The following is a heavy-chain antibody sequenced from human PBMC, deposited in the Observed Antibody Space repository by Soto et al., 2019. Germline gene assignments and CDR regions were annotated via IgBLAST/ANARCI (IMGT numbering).Heavy chain of an antibody. CDR1: GFTFSDYY. Sequence: GGSLRLSCAASGFTFSDYYMSWIRQAPGKGLEWVSYISSSGSTIYYADSVKGRFTISRDNAKNSLYLQMNSLRAEDTAVYYCARGADCSSTSCYEYDYYYMGVWGKGTTVTVSS. D-gene: IGHD2-2*01. J-gene: IGHJ6*03. CDR2: ISSSGSTI. CDR3: ARGADCSSTSCYEYDYYYMGV. V-gene: IGHV3-11*01.